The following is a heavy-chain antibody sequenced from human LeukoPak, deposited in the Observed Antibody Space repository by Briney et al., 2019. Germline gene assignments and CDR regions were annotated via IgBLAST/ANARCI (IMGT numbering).Heavy chain of an antibody. CDR2: ISGSGGST. J-gene: IGHJ3*02. CDR3: ARLDYYDSSDAFDI. D-gene: IGHD3-22*01. CDR1: GFTFSSYG. Sequence: GGSLRLSCAASGFTFSSYGMSWVRQAPGKGLEWVSAISGSGGSTYYADSVKGRFTISRDNAKNSLYLQMNSLRAEDTAVYYCARLDYYDSSDAFDIWGQGQWSPSLQ. V-gene: IGHV3-23*01.